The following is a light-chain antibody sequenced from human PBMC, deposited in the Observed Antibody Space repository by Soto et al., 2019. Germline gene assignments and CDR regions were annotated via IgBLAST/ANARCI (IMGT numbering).Light chain of an antibody. J-gene: IGKJ1*01. CDR3: QQYTGDLT. CDR2: GAS. CDR1: QSVSSN. Sequence: EIVMTQSPATLSVSPGERATLSCRASQSVSSNLAWYQQKPGQAPRLLIYGASTRATGIPARFSGSGSGTEFTLTISSLQSEDFAGYYCQQYTGDLTFGQGTKVEIK. V-gene: IGKV3-15*01.